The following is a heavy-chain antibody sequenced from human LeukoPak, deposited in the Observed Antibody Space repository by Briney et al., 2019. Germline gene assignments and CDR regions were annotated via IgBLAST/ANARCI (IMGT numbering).Heavy chain of an antibody. D-gene: IGHD6-13*01. J-gene: IGHJ4*02. CDR3: ARGPLEGISLSLY. CDR1: GYTFTGYY. Sequence: ASVKVSCKASGYTFTGYYMHWVRQAPGQGLEWMGWVNPNSGGTNYAQKFQGRVTMTRDTSISTAYMELSRLRSDDTAVYYCARGPLEGISLSLYWGQGTLVTVSS. CDR2: VNPNSGGT. V-gene: IGHV1-2*02.